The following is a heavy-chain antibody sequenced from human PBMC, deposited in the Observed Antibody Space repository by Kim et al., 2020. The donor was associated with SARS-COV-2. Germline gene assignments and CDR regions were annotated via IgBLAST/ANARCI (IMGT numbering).Heavy chain of an antibody. CDR3: ARHIVVVVAGEDSYFD. CDR1: GGSISSSSYY. J-gene: IGHJ4*03. Sequence: SETLSLTCTVSGGSISSSSYYWGWIRQPPGKGLEGIGSIYYSGSTYYNPSLKSRVTISVDTSKNQFSLKLSSVTAADTAVYYCARHIVVVVAGEDSYFD. CDR2: IYYSGST. V-gene: IGHV4-39*01. D-gene: IGHD2-15*01.